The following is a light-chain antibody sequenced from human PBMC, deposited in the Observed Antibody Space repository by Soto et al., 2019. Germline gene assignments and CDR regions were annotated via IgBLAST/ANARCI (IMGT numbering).Light chain of an antibody. CDR2: ENN. CDR3: GTWDSSLSSLV. Sequence: QSVLPQPPSVSAAPGQKVTISCSGSSSNIGNNYVSWYQQLPGTAPKLLIYENNKRPSGIPDRFSGSKSGTSATLGITGLQTGDEADYYCGTWDSSLSSLVFGTGTKLTVL. V-gene: IGLV1-51*02. CDR1: SSNIGNNY. J-gene: IGLJ1*01.